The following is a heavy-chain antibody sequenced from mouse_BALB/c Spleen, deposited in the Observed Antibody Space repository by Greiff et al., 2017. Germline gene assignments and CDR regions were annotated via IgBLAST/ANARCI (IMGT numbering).Heavy chain of an antibody. D-gene: IGHD1-1*01. CDR2: ISNGGGST. CDR1: GFTFSSYT. V-gene: IGHV5-12-2*01. Sequence: EVMLVESGGGLVQPGGSLKLSCAASGFTFSSYTMSWVRQTPEKRLEWVAYISNGGGSTYYPDTVKGRFTISRDNAKNTLYLQMSSLKSEDTAMYYCARSPYYGSYYFDYWGQGTTLTVSS. J-gene: IGHJ2*01. CDR3: ARSPYYGSYYFDY.